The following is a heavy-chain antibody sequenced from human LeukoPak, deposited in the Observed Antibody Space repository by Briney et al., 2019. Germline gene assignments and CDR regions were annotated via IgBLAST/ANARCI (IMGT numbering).Heavy chain of an antibody. CDR1: GASITSSGYY. D-gene: IGHD3-10*01. CDR3: ARRPVLLWFGGPDY. V-gene: IGHV4-39*07. CDR2: IYHSGST. Sequence: SETLSLTCTVSGASITSSGYYWGWIRQPPGKGLEWIGTIYHSGSTYYNPSLKSRVTISVDTSKNQFSLKLSSVTAADTAVYYCARRPVLLWFGGPDYWGQGTLVTVSS. J-gene: IGHJ4*02.